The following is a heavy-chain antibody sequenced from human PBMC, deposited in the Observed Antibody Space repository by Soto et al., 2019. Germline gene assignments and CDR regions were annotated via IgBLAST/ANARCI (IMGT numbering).Heavy chain of an antibody. CDR3: ASYYDVSGDYRSFDY. CDR2: IHYSGST. V-gene: IGHV4-39*01. CDR1: GDSISSSTYY. J-gene: IGHJ4*02. D-gene: IGHD3-10*01. Sequence: QLQLQESGPGLVKPSETLSLTCTVSGDSISSSTYYWGWIRQSPGKGLEWIGNIHYSGSTYYNPSLKSLVTISVDTSKNQFSLKLSSVKAADTAVYYCASYYDVSGDYRSFDYWGQGTLVTVSS.